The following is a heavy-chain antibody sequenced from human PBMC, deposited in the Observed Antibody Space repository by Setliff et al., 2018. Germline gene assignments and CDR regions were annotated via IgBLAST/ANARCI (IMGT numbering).Heavy chain of an antibody. CDR3: ARGRRTTVTH. V-gene: IGHV4-59*11. CDR2: IYYSGNT. J-gene: IGHJ4*02. D-gene: IGHD4-17*01. CDR1: GGSIDSHY. Sequence: SETLSLTCSVSGGSIDSHYWSWIRQPPGKGLEWIGSIYYSGNTNYNPSLKSRVTISIDTSKNQFSLKLSSVTAADTAIYYCARGRRTTVTHWGQGTLVTVSS.